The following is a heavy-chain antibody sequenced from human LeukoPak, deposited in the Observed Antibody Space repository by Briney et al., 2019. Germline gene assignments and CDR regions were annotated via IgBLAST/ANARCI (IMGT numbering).Heavy chain of an antibody. D-gene: IGHD5-18*01. J-gene: IGHJ4*02. Sequence: PSETLSLTCAVYGGSFSGYYWSWIRQPPGKGLEWIGEINHSGITNYNPSLKSRVTISVDTSKNQFSLKLSSVTAADTAVYYCANLRGYSYGYRPFDYWGQGNLVTVSS. CDR3: ANLRGYSYGYRPFDY. V-gene: IGHV4-34*01. CDR1: GGSFSGYY. CDR2: INHSGIT.